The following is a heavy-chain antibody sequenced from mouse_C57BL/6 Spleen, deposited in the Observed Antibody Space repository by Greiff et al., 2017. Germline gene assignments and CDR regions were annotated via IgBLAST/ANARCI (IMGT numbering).Heavy chain of an antibody. Sequence: EVKVEESGGGLVQPGGSMKLSCVASGFTFSNYWMNWVRQSPEKGLEWVAQIRLKSDNYATHYAESVKGRFTISRDDSKSSVYLQMNNLRAEDTGIYYCTGGSEYDGSWFAYWGQGTLVTVSA. V-gene: IGHV6-3*01. CDR3: TGGSEYDGSWFAY. D-gene: IGHD2-4*01. J-gene: IGHJ3*01. CDR1: GFTFSNYW. CDR2: IRLKSDNYAT.